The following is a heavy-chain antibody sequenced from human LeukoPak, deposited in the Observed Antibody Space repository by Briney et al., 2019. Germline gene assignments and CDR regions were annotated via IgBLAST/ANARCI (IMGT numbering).Heavy chain of an antibody. CDR3: ARAAASEYYSPI. J-gene: IGHJ3*02. CDR1: GGTFSSYA. CDR2: IIPIFGTA. D-gene: IGHD4-11*01. V-gene: IGHV1-69*05. Sequence: GASVKVSCKASGGTFSSYAISWVRQAPGRGLEWTGGIIPIFGTANYAQKFQGRVTITTDESTSTAYMELSSLRSEDTAVYYCARAAASEYYSPIWGQGTMVTVSS.